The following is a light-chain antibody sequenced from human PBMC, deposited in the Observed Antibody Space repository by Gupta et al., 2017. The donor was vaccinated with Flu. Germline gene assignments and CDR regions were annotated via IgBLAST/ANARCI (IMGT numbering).Light chain of an antibody. Sequence: QSALTQPASVSGSPGQSFTISCTGTSSDVGGYNYVSWYQQHPGKAPKLMISEVSNRPSGVSNRFSGSKSGNTASLTISGLQAEDEADYYCSSDTSSSTLLFGGVTKLTVL. CDR2: EVS. CDR3: SSDTSSSTLL. V-gene: IGLV2-14*01. CDR1: SSDVGGYNY. J-gene: IGLJ2*01.